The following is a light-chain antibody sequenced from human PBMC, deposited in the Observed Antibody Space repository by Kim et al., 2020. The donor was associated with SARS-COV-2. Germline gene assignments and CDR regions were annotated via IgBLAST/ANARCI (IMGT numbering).Light chain of an antibody. CDR1: QSVNSRY. CDR2: GAS. CDR3: QQYSSAGVT. Sequence: EIVLTQSPGTLSLSPGERATLSCRASQSVNSRYLAWYQQKPGQAPRLLISGASSRATGIPDRFSGSGSGTDFTLTISRLEPEDFAVYYCQQYSSAGVTFGQGTRLEIK. V-gene: IGKV3-20*01. J-gene: IGKJ5*01.